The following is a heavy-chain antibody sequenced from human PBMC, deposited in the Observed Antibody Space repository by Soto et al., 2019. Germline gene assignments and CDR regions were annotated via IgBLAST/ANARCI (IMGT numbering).Heavy chain of an antibody. CDR1: GGSISSSSYY. J-gene: IGHJ4*02. D-gene: IGHD6-13*01. Sequence: QLQLQESGPGLVKPSETLSLTCTVSGGSISSSSYYWGWIRQPPGKGLEWIGGIYYSGSTYYNPSLKSRVTISVDTSKNQFSLKLSSVTAADTAVYYCASTSSSWYENGYWGQGTLVTVSS. V-gene: IGHV4-39*01. CDR3: ASTSSSWYENGY. CDR2: IYYSGST.